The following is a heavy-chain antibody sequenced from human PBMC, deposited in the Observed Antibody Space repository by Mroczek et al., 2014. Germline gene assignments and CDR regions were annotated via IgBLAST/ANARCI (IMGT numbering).Heavy chain of an antibody. V-gene: IGHV3-30-3*01. J-gene: IGHJ4*02. D-gene: IGHD1-26*01. Sequence: QVQLVQSGGGVVQPGRSLRLSCAASGFTFSSYAMHWVRQAPGKGLEWVAVISYDGSNKYYADSVKGRFTISRDNSKNTLYLQMNSLRAEDTAVYYCARADAISGSYGYFDYVGPGNPWSPSPQ. CDR3: ARADAISGSYGYFDY. CDR1: GFTFSSYA. CDR2: ISYDGSNK.